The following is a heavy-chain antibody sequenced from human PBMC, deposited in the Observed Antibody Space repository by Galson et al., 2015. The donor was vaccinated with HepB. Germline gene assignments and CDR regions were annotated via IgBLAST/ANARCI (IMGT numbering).Heavy chain of an antibody. CDR2: INHSGTT. Sequence: SETLSLTCAVYGGSFSGYYWSWIRQPPGKGLEWIGEINHSGTTNYNPSLKSRVTISIDTSKNHFSLKLSSVTAADTAVYYCARRPHYDFWSGKYNWFDPWGQGTLVTVSS. CDR1: GGSFSGYY. V-gene: IGHV4-34*01. D-gene: IGHD3-3*01. CDR3: ARRPHYDFWSGKYNWFDP. J-gene: IGHJ5*02.